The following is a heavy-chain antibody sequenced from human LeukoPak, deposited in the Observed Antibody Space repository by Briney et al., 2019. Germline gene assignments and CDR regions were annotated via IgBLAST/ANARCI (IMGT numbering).Heavy chain of an antibody. CDR1: GGSFSGYY. V-gene: IGHV4-34*01. CDR3: ASVVSGYGPFDY. D-gene: IGHD5-12*01. CDR2: INHSGSA. Sequence: PSETLSLTCAVYGGSFSGYYWSWIRQPPGKGLEWIGEINHSGSANYNPSLKSRVTISVDTSKNQFSLKLSSVTAADTAVYYCASVVSGYGPFDYWGQGTLVTVSS. J-gene: IGHJ4*02.